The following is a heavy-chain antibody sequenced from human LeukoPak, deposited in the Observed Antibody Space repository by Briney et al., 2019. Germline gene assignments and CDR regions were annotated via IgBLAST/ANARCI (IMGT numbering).Heavy chain of an antibody. J-gene: IGHJ4*02. D-gene: IGHD1-26*01. Sequence: PGGSLRLSCAASGFTFSSYAMSWVRQAPGKGLEWVSAISGSGGSTYYADSVKGRFTISRDNAKNTLYLQMNSLRAEDTAVYYCAKDGSGSYFASYSYFDYWGQGTLVTVSS. V-gene: IGHV3-23*01. CDR2: ISGSGGST. CDR3: AKDGSGSYFASYSYFDY. CDR1: GFTFSSYA.